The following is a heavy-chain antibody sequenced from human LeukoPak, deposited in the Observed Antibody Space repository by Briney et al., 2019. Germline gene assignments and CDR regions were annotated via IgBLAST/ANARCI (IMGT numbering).Heavy chain of an antibody. CDR3: ARSAGIAVAGTRADY. D-gene: IGHD6-19*01. V-gene: IGHV4-59*08. CDR2: IYYSGST. Sequence: SETLSLTCTVSGGSISSYYWSWIRQPPGKGLEWIGYIYYSGSTNYNPSLKSRVTISVDTSKNQFSLKLSSVTAADTAVYYCARSAGIAVAGTRADYWGQGTLVTVSS. CDR1: GGSISSYY. J-gene: IGHJ4*02.